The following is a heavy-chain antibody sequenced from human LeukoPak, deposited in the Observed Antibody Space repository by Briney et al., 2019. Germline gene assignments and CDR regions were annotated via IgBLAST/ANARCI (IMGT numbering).Heavy chain of an antibody. J-gene: IGHJ4*02. V-gene: IGHV3-23*01. CDR1: GFTLSSYA. Sequence: PGGSLRLSCAASGFTLSSYAMSWVRQAPVKGLEWVSAISGSGDNTNYADSVKGRFTISRDNSKNTLYLQMNSLRAEDTAVYYCAQTWGQLPAYWDQGTLVTVSS. CDR3: AQTWGQLPAY. D-gene: IGHD4/OR15-4a*01. CDR2: ISGSGDNT.